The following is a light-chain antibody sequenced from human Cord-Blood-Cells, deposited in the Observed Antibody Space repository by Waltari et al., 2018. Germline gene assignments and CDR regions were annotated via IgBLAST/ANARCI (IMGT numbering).Light chain of an antibody. CDR2: GAS. V-gene: IGKV3-20*01. Sequence: EIVLTQSPGTLSLSPGERATLSCRASQSVSSSYLAWYQQKPGQAPRLLIYGASSRATGIPDRFSGSGSGTDFTLTIRRLEPEDFAVYYCQQYGSSPPFGPGTKVDIK. CDR1: QSVSSSY. J-gene: IGKJ3*01. CDR3: QQYGSSPP.